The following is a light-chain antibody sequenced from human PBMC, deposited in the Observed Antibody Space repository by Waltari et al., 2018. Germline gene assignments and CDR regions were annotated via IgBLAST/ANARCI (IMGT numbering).Light chain of an antibody. Sequence: EIVLTQSPGTLSLSPGEGATLSCRASQSVGRSLVWYQQRPGRAPRLLIYGESSRATGIPDRFTGSGSGTDFSLTISRLEPEDFAVYYCQMYVRLPVTFGQGTKVEI. CDR3: QMYVRLPVT. CDR2: GES. CDR1: QSVGRS. J-gene: IGKJ1*01. V-gene: IGKV3-20*01.